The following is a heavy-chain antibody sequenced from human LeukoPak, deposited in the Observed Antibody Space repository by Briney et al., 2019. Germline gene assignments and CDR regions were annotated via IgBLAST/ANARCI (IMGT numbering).Heavy chain of an antibody. D-gene: IGHD4-11*01. CDR1: GGSFNDYY. Sequence: SETLSLTCTVSGGSFNDYYWSWIRQSPGQGLEWIGYVFHSGSTAYNPSLKSRATISVDSYENQFALKLTSVTAADTALYYCARDGLQQFGRHYFDSWGHGILVPVSS. J-gene: IGHJ4*01. V-gene: IGHV4-59*01. CDR3: ARDGLQQFGRHYFDS. CDR2: VFHSGST.